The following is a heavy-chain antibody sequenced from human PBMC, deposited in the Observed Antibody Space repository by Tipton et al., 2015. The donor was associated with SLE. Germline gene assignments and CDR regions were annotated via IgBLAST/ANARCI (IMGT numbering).Heavy chain of an antibody. CDR2: IYYSGST. J-gene: IGHJ3*02. Sequence: TLSLTCTVSGGSISSSSYYWGWIRQPPGKGLEWIGSIYYSGSTYYNPSLKSRVTISVDTSKNQFSLKLSSVTAADTAVYYCARDPYYYDSSGALRAFDIWGQGTMVTVSS. D-gene: IGHD3-22*01. CDR3: ARDPYYYDSSGALRAFDI. V-gene: IGHV4-39*07. CDR1: GGSISSSSYY.